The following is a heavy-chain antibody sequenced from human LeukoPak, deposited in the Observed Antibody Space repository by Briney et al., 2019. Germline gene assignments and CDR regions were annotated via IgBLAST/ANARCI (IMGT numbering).Heavy chain of an antibody. D-gene: IGHD6-19*01. CDR3: ARVASSVRDDAIDI. CDR2: MYHSGST. J-gene: IGHJ3*02. V-gene: IGHV4-38-2*02. Sequence: PSETLSLTCTVSGDSINRGYYWSWIRQPPGKGLEWIGSMYHSGSTYQNPSLKNRVTMSIDTSKNQFSLRLSFATAADTALYYCARVASSVRDDAIDIWGQGTMVIVSS. CDR1: GDSINRGYY.